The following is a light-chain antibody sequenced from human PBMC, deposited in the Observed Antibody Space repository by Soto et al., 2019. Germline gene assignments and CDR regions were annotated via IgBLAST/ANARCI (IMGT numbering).Light chain of an antibody. CDR1: QSITSY. Sequence: DIQMTQSPSSLSASVGDRVTITCRASQSITSYLNWYQQKPGKAPKFLMYAASTLQSGVPSRFSRSGSGTEFTLTVSSLQPEDFATYYCQQSDSTPYTFGQGTKLEI. CDR3: QQSDSTPYT. V-gene: IGKV1-39*01. CDR2: AAS. J-gene: IGKJ2*01.